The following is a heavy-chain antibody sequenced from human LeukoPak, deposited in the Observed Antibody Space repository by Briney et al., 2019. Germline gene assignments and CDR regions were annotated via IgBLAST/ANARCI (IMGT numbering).Heavy chain of an antibody. Sequence: GGSLRLSCAASGFMFSSYGMSWARQAPGKGLEWVSGISWNSGSIGYADSVKGRFTISRDNAKNSLYLQMNSLRAEDTALYYCAKELAANSAFDYWGQGTLVTVSS. CDR3: AKELAANSAFDY. D-gene: IGHD2-15*01. V-gene: IGHV3-9*01. CDR2: ISWNSGSI. J-gene: IGHJ4*02. CDR1: GFMFSSYG.